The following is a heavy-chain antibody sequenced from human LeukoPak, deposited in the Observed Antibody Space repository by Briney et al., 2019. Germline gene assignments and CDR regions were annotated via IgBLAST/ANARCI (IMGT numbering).Heavy chain of an antibody. D-gene: IGHD5-12*01. CDR3: AKDGGPIIRFLISGPDY. CDR1: GFTFSDYG. J-gene: IGHJ4*02. CDR2: ISYDGSTK. Sequence: PGGSLRLSCAASGFTFSDYGMHWVRQAPGKGLEGVAVISYDGSTKYYADSVKGRFTISRDISTNTVYLQMNSLRPDDTAVYYCAKDGGPIIRFLISGPDYWGQGTRVTVSS. V-gene: IGHV3-30*18.